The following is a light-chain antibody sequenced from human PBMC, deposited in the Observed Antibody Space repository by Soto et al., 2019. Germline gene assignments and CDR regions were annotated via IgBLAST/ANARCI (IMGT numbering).Light chain of an antibody. Sequence: QSALTQPASVSGSPGQSITVSCTGTSSDVGGYNFVSWLQQHPGKAPQLMIYDVSYRPSGVSDRFSGSKSGNTASLTISGLRAEDEADYYCRSYTSGTTLVIFGGGTKLTVL. CDR2: DVS. CDR3: RSYTSGTTLVI. V-gene: IGLV2-14*01. J-gene: IGLJ2*01. CDR1: SSDVGGYNF.